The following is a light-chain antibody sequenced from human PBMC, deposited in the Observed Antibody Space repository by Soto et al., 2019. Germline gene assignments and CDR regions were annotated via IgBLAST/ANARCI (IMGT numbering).Light chain of an antibody. V-gene: IGKV3-11*01. Sequence: EIVLTQSPATLSLSPGERATLSCTASQSVSSYLAWYQQKPGQAPRLLISDASNRATGIPARFSGSGSGTDFTLTISSLEPKDFAVYYCQQRSDWPLTFGGGTKVEIK. CDR1: QSVSSY. J-gene: IGKJ4*01. CDR3: QQRSDWPLT. CDR2: DAS.